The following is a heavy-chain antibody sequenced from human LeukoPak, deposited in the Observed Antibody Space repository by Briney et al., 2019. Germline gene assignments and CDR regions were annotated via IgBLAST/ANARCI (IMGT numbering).Heavy chain of an antibody. J-gene: IGHJ4*02. D-gene: IGHD1-26*01. V-gene: IGHV3-23*01. Sequence: GGSLRLSCAASGFTFTSYAMSWVRQAPGKGLEWVSAISGSGGSTYYADSVKGRFTISRDNSKNTLYLQMNSLRAEDTAVYYCAKGAGSYYDNPNDYWGQGTLVTVSS. CDR2: ISGSGGST. CDR3: AKGAGSYYDNPNDY. CDR1: GFTFTSYA.